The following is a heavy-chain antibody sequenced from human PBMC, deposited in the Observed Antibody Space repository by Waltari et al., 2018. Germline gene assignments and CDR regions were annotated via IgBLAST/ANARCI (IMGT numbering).Heavy chain of an antibody. Sequence: EVQLVESGGGVVRPGGSLRLSCAASGFTFDDYGMSWVRQAPGKGLEWVAGINWNGGSTGYPDPVKGRFPISRYNAKNPLYLQMNILRAEDTALYHCARGPSWYEGWGIDYWGQGTLVTVSS. CDR2: INWNGGST. CDR3: ARGPSWYEGWGIDY. D-gene: IGHD6-13*01. V-gene: IGHV3-20*01. J-gene: IGHJ4*02. CDR1: GFTFDDYG.